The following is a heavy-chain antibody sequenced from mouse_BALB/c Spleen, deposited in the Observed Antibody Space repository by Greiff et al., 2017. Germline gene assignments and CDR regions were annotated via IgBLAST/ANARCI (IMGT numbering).Heavy chain of an antibody. CDR1: GFTFSSYA. J-gene: IGHJ3*01. Sequence: EVMLVESGGGLVKPGGSLKLSCAASGFTFSSYAMSWVRQTPEKRLEWVASISSGGSTYYPDSVKGRFTISRDNARNILYLQMSSLRSEDTAMYYCAREEGYYGYDEAYWGQGTLVTVSA. V-gene: IGHV5-6-5*01. CDR2: ISSGGST. D-gene: IGHD2-2*01. CDR3: AREEGYYGYDEAY.